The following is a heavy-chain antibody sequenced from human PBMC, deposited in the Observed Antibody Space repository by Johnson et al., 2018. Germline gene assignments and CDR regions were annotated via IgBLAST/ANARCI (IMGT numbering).Heavy chain of an antibody. CDR2: IYHSGST. D-gene: IGHD3-3*01. CDR3: ARLSGRWV. CDR1: GVSISGYY. J-gene: IGHJ6*03. Sequence: QVQLQESGPGLVKPSETLSLTCTVSGVSISGYYWSWIRQPPGKELEWIGHIYHSGSTNYNPSLKSRVSMSVDTAKNQFSLKLSSVTAADTAVYYCARLSGRWVWGKGTTVIVSS. V-gene: IGHV4-59*01.